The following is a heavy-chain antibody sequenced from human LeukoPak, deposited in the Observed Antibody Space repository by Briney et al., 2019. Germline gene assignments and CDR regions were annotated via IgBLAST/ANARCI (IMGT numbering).Heavy chain of an antibody. D-gene: IGHD4-23*01. J-gene: IGHJ4*02. Sequence: SETLSLTCTVSGGSISSSSYYWSWIRQPPGKGLEWIGYIYYSGSTNYNPSLKSRVTISVDTSKNQFSLKLSSVTAADTAVYYCARDLGGYGGIWGQGTLVTVSS. CDR1: GGSISSSSYY. CDR2: IYYSGST. CDR3: ARDLGGYGGI. V-gene: IGHV4-61*01.